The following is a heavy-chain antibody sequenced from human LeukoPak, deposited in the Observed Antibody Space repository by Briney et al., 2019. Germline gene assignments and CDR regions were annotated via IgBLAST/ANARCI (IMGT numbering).Heavy chain of an antibody. Sequence: PSETLSLTCAVYGGSFSGYYWSWIRQPPGKGLEWIGEINHSGSTNYNPSLKSRVTISVDTSKNQFSLKLSSVTAADTAVYYCARPSTTAMVTRIDYWGQGTLVTVSS. D-gene: IGHD5-18*01. CDR1: GGSFSGYY. J-gene: IGHJ4*02. CDR2: INHSGST. V-gene: IGHV4-34*01. CDR3: ARPSTTAMVTRIDY.